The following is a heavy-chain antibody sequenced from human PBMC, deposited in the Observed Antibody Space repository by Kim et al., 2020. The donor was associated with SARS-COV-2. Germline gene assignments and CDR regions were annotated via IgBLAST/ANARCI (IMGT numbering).Heavy chain of an antibody. CDR3: AKDRLYQGWFDP. Sequence: YYADSVKGRFTISRDNSKNTLYLQMNSLRAEDTAVYYCAKDRLYQGWFDPWGQGTLVTVSS. V-gene: IGHV3-23*01. J-gene: IGHJ5*02. D-gene: IGHD3-16*01.